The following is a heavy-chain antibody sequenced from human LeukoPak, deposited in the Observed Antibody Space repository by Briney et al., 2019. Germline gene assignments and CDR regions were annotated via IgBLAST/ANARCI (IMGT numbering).Heavy chain of an antibody. D-gene: IGHD5-12*01. CDR3: ARRTKRWGRPTLSGYAGFDP. J-gene: IGHJ5*02. CDR2: IYHSGST. Sequence: SETLSLTCSVSGYSISSGNYWGWIRLPPGKGLQWIGSIYHSGSTYYNPSLKSRVTISVDTSKNQFSLKLSSVTAADTAVYYCARRTKRWGRPTLSGYAGFDPWGQGTLVTVSS. V-gene: IGHV4-38-2*01. CDR1: GYSISSGNY.